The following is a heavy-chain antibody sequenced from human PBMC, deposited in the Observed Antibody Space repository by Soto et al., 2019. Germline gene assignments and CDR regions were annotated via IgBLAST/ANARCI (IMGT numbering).Heavy chain of an antibody. D-gene: IGHD1-26*01. CDR2: IYSGGST. V-gene: IGHV3-66*01. CDR1: GFTVSSNY. CDR3: ARDQVGAATEYFQH. J-gene: IGHJ1*01. Sequence: EVQLVESGGGLVQPGGSLRLSCAASGFTVSSNYMSWVRQAPGKGLEWVSVIYSGGSTYYADSVKGRFTISRDNSKNTLYLQMNSLRADDTAVYYCARDQVGAATEYFQHWGQGTLVTVSS.